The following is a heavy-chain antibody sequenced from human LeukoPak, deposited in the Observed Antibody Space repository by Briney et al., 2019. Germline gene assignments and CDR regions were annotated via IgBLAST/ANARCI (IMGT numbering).Heavy chain of an antibody. CDR2: IKSKTDGGTR. CDR1: GFTSSNAW. J-gene: IGHJ3*02. CDR3: TTFDYAAFLI. D-gene: IGHD4/OR15-4a*01. V-gene: IGHV3-15*01. Sequence: NPGGSLTPSCAVSGFTSSNAWMSWVRQAPGKGLEWVGRIKSKTDGGTRDYAAPVKGRFTISRDDSKNTLYLQMNSLKTEDTAVYYCTTFDYAAFLIWGQGTMVTVSS.